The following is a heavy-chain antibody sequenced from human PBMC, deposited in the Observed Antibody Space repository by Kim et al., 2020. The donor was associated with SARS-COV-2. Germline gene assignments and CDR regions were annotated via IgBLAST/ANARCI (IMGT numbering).Heavy chain of an antibody. CDR2: IKQDGIQK. D-gene: IGHD6-19*01. CDR3: ARDWYLYSSGQDAFDI. V-gene: IGHV3-7*01. CDR1: GFTFSSYG. J-gene: IGHJ3*02. Sequence: WGSLRLSCAASGFTFSSYGMTCFRQAPGKGLEWVANIKQDGIQKYYVYSVKGRFTISRDNAKNSLYLQMNSLRAEDTAVYYCARDWYLYSSGQDAFDIWG.